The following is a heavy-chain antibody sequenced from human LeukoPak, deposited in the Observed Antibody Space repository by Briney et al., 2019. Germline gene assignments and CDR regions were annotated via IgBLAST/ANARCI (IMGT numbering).Heavy chain of an antibody. CDR2: INHSGIT. Sequence: SETLSLTCAVYGGSFSGHYWSWIRQSPGKGLEWIGEINHSGITNYNPSLKSRVTISVDTSKNQFSPKLSSVTAADTAVYYCTYSGSYYPDYWGQGTLVTVSS. CDR3: TYSGSYYPDY. CDR1: GGSFSGHY. D-gene: IGHD1-26*01. V-gene: IGHV4-34*01. J-gene: IGHJ4*02.